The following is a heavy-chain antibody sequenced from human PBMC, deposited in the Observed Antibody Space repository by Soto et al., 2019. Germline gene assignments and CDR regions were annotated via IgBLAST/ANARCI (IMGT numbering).Heavy chain of an antibody. J-gene: IGHJ3*02. Sequence: SETLSLTCTVSGGSISSYYWSWIRQPPGKGLEWIGYIYYSGSTSYNPSLKSRVTISVDTSKNQFSLKLSSVTAADTAVYYCARRYDWAFDISGQATMVTVSS. D-gene: IGHD3-3*01. CDR2: IYYSGST. CDR3: ARRYDWAFDI. V-gene: IGHV4-59*08. CDR1: GGSISSYY.